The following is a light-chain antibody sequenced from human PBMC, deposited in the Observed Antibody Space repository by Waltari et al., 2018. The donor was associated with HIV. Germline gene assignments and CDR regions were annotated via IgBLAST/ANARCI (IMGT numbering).Light chain of an antibody. CDR3: QQYDSYSWT. J-gene: IGKJ1*01. V-gene: IGKV1-5*03. CDR2: NAS. CDR1: QSISSW. Sequence: DIQMTQSPSTLSASVGDRVTITCRASQSISSWLAWYQQKPGKAPKVLIYNASSLESGVPSRFSGSGSGTEFTLTISSLQSDDFATYYCQQYDSYSWTFGQGTKVEIK.